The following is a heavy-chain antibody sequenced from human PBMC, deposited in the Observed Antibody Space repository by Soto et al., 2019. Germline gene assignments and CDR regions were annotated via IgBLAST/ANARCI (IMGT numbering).Heavy chain of an antibody. J-gene: IGHJ5*02. CDR2: INDSGST. Sequence: SETLSLTCGVFGESLSGYYWSWIRQSPGKGLEWIAEINDSGSTNYNPSLISRVTISADTSKNQLSLKLTSVTAADTAVYYCARGVAYCTTGSCSRVWFDPWGQGTLVTVSS. D-gene: IGHD2-8*01. CDR3: ARGVAYCTTGSCSRVWFDP. CDR1: GESLSGYY. V-gene: IGHV4-34*01.